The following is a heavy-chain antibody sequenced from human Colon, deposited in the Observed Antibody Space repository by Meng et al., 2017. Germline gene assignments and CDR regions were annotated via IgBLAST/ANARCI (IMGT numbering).Heavy chain of an antibody. CDR2: ITSEGSFT. V-gene: IGHV3-23*01. Sequence: GESLKISCAASGFTWSNCAMSWVRQAPGQGLECVSTITSEGSFTNHAGSVKGRFTISRDISKNSLYLQMHSLRAEDTAVYYCAKKTAGSGYQPFDSWGQGTLVTVSS. CDR1: GFTWSNCA. D-gene: IGHD3-22*01. J-gene: IGHJ4*02. CDR3: AKKTAGSGYQPFDS.